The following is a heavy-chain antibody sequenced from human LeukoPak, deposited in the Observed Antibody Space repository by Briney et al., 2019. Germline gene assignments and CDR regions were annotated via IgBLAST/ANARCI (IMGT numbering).Heavy chain of an antibody. CDR3: AKDATTHTVTTHYFDY. Sequence: GGSLRLSCAASGFTFSSYWMSWVRQAPGKGLEWVANIKQDGSEKYYVDSVKGRFTISRDNAKNSLYLQMNSLRAEDTAVYYCAKDATTHTVTTHYFDYWGQGSLVTVSS. J-gene: IGHJ4*02. CDR1: GFTFSSYW. V-gene: IGHV3-7*04. CDR2: IKQDGSEK. D-gene: IGHD4-17*01.